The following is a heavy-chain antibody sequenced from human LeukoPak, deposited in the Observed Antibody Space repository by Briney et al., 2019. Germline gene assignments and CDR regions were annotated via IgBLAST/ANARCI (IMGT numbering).Heavy chain of an antibody. CDR3: ARPVYYFDSSGYYYPFDY. Sequence: GGSLRLSCAASGFTFSSYAMSWVRQAPGKGLEWVSAISGSGGSTYYADSVKGRFTISRDNSKNTLYLQMNSLRAEDTAVYYCARPVYYFDSSGYYYPFDYWGQGTLVTVSS. CDR2: ISGSGGST. CDR1: GFTFSSYA. J-gene: IGHJ4*02. D-gene: IGHD3-22*01. V-gene: IGHV3-23*01.